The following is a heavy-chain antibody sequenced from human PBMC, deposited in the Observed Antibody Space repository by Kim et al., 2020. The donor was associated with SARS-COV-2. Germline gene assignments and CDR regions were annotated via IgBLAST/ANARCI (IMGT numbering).Heavy chain of an antibody. CDR2: IQQDGSEK. CDR1: GFTFSTYW. Sequence: GGSLRPSCAASGFTFSTYWMGWVRQAPGKGLEWVANIQQDGSEKYYVDSVKGRFTISKDNARNSLFLQMNSLRAEDTAVYYCARDTYRFFDLWGRGTLVT. CDR3: ARDTYRFFDL. D-gene: IGHD2-21*01. J-gene: IGHJ2*01. V-gene: IGHV3-7*01.